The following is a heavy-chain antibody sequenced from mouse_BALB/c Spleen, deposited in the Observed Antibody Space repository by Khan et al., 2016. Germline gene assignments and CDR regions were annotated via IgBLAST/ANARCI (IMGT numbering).Heavy chain of an antibody. D-gene: IGHD2-3*01. CDR2: ISSGGGST. Sequence: EVELVESGGGLVKPGGCLKLSCAASGFAFSSYDMSWVRQTPEKRLEWVAYISSGGGSTYYPDTVKGRFTISRDNAKNTLYLQMSSLKSEDTAMYYCARHDGYYGGFAYWGQGTLVTVSA. CDR3: ARHDGYYGGFAY. CDR1: GFAFSSYD. V-gene: IGHV5-12-1*01. J-gene: IGHJ3*01.